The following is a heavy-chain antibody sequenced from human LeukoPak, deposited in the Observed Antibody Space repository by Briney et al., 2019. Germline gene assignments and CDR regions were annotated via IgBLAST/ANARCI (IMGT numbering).Heavy chain of an antibody. J-gene: IGHJ6*02. D-gene: IGHD2-2*01. CDR3: AKGYCSSTSCYPGGMDV. CDR2: ISGSGGST. Sequence: PGGSLRLSCAVSGFTFSSYAMSWVRQAPGKGLEWVSAISGSGGSTYYADSVKGRFTISRDNSKNTLYLQMNSLRAEDTAVYYCAKGYCSSTSCYPGGMDVWGQGTTVTVSS. V-gene: IGHV3-23*01. CDR1: GFTFSSYA.